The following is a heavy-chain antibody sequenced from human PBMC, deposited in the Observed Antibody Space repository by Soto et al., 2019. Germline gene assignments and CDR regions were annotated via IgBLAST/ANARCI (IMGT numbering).Heavy chain of an antibody. J-gene: IGHJ2*01. Sequence: QMLLVQSGPEVKKPGTSVKVSCKASGFTFTSSAVQWVRQARGQRLEWIGWIVVGSGNTNYAQKFQERVTITRDMSTSTAYVELSSLRSEDTAVYYCAADSLEYSRYRSYWYFDLWSRGTLVTVSS. CDR2: IVVGSGNT. CDR3: AADSLEYSRYRSYWYFDL. V-gene: IGHV1-58*01. D-gene: IGHD6-6*01. CDR1: GFTFTSSA.